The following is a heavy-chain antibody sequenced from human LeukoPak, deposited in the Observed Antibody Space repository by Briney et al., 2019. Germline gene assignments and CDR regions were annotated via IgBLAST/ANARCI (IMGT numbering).Heavy chain of an antibody. J-gene: IGHJ6*03. CDR3: ARVEVVPAAMLHYYYYMDV. Sequence: GASVKVSCKASGYTFTMYGITWVRQAPGQGLEWMGWMNPNSGNTGYAQKFQGRVTITRNTSISTAYMELSSLRSEDTAVYYCARVEVVPAAMLHYYYYMDVWGKGTTVTVSS. CDR2: MNPNSGNT. D-gene: IGHD2-2*01. V-gene: IGHV1-8*03. CDR1: GYTFTMYG.